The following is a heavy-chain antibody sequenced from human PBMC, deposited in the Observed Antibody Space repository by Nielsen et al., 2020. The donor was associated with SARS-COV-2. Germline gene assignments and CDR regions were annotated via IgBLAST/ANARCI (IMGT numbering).Heavy chain of an antibody. D-gene: IGHD5-24*01. J-gene: IGHJ4*02. CDR1: GGSFTSSFYY. CDR2: FYYGRSS. CDR3: AWNRYGYIRFDS. V-gene: IGHV4-39*07. Sequence: SETLSLTCTVSGGSFTSSFYYWAWLRQPPGKGLEWIGSFYYGRSSFYNTSLKSRVSMSLDAAKNQFSLNLSSVTAADTAIYYCAWNRYGYIRFDSWGQGSLVTVSA.